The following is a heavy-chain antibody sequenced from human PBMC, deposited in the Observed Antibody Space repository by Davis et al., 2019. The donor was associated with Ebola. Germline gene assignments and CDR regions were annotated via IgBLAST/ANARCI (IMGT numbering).Heavy chain of an antibody. CDR1: GFTFSRYW. CDR2: IKTDGTEG. J-gene: IGHJ2*01. Sequence: GESLKISCAASGFTFSRYWMSWVRQAPGKGLEWVANIKTDGTEGYYADSVKGRFTISRDNAKNSLYLQMNSLRAGDTAVYYCARAVWGGLYFDLWGRGTLVTVSS. D-gene: IGHD3/OR15-3a*01. V-gene: IGHV3-7*01. CDR3: ARAVWGGLYFDL.